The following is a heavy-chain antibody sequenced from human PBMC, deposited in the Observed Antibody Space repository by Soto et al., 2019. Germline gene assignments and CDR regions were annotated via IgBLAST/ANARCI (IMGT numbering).Heavy chain of an antibody. CDR1: GYTFTRYG. CDR2: ISGYNGDT. J-gene: IGHJ6*02. CDR3: AKNGQPPYYYYGLDV. D-gene: IGHD2-8*01. V-gene: IGHV1-18*01. Sequence: ASVKVSCKASGYTFTRYGISWVRQAPGQGLEWMGWISGYNGDTNYAQEFQDRVSMTIDTSTGTAYMELRSLTSDDTAIYYCAKNGQPPYYYYGLDVWGQGTKVTVSS.